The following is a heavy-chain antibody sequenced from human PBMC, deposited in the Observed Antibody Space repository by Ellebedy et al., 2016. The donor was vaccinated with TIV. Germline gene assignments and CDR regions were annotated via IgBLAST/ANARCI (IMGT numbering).Heavy chain of an antibody. CDR2: ISYSGYT. Sequence: SETLSLXXTVSGGSISSSNYYWGWIRQPPGKGLEWIGIISYSGYTYYNPSLQSRVTISVDTSKNQLSLKLSSVTAADTAVYFCARGSVYCSSTTCYPFDCWGQGTLVTVSS. CDR3: ARGSVYCSSTTCYPFDC. J-gene: IGHJ4*02. CDR1: GGSISSSNYY. D-gene: IGHD2-2*01. V-gene: IGHV4-39*01.